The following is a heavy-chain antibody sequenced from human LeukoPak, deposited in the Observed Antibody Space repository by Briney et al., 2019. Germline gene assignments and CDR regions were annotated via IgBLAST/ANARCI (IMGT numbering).Heavy chain of an antibody. D-gene: IGHD7-27*01. CDR1: GGSITSGTYY. CDR2: IYISGST. CDR3: ASNTGTVFDY. J-gene: IGHJ4*02. V-gene: IGHV4-61*02. Sequence: SETLSLTCTVSGGSITSGTYYWSWIRQPAVKALEWIGRIYISGSTNYNPSLKSRVTISLDTSKNQFSLKLSSVTAADTALYYCASNTGTVFDYWGQGALVTVSS.